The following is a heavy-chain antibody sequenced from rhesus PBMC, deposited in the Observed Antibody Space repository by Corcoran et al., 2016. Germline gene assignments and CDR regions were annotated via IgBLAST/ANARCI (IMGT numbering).Heavy chain of an antibody. CDR3: ARGLNSLDV. J-gene: IGHJ5-2*02. V-gene: IGHV3S18*01. Sequence: VQLVESGGGLTKPGGSLSLSCAASGISFSDYYMYWVRPAPGKGLEWVSGVSYSGGSTYYADSVKGRFSISRENAKNTLYLQMDSLRPEDTAVYYCARGLNSLDVWGRGLLVTVSS. CDR1: GISFSDYY. CDR2: VSYSGGST.